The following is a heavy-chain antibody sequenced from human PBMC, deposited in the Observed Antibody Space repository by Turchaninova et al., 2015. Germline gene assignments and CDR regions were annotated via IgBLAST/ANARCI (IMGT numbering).Heavy chain of an antibody. Sequence: QVQLVQSGAEVKKPGASVKVSCKASGYTFTSYAMPLVRQAPGQRLEWMGWLTAGNGNTKYTKKFTGRATITRDTAASTTYMEMSSLRSEDTAVYYCARAPDYGDYYFDYWGQGTLVTVSS. D-gene: IGHD4-17*01. CDR1: GYTFTSYA. CDR3: ARAPDYGDYYFDY. J-gene: IGHJ4*02. V-gene: IGHV1-3*01. CDR2: LTAGNGNT.